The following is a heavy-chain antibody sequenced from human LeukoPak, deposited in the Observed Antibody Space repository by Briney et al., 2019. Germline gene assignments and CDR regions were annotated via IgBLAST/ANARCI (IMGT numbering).Heavy chain of an antibody. CDR2: IIPILGIA. CDR3: ARDCSSTSCYVTRYYYYGMDV. J-gene: IGHJ6*02. V-gene: IGHV1-69*04. D-gene: IGHD2-2*01. CDR1: GGTFSSYA. Sequence: SVKVSCKASGGTFSSYAISWVRQAPGQGLEWMGRIIPILGIANYAQKFQGRATITADKSTSTAYMELSSLRSEDTAVYYCARDCSSTSCYVTRYYYYGMDVWGQGTTVTVSS.